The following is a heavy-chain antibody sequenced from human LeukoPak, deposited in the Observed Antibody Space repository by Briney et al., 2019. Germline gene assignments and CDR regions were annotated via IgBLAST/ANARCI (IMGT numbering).Heavy chain of an antibody. CDR3: ARPGTTGTTI. Sequence: LEWMGIIYPADSDTRYSPSFQGQVTISADNSISTAFLQWSSLKASDTATYYCARPGTTGTTIWGQGALXTV. J-gene: IGHJ4*02. CDR2: IYPADSDT. V-gene: IGHV5-51*01. D-gene: IGHD1-1*01.